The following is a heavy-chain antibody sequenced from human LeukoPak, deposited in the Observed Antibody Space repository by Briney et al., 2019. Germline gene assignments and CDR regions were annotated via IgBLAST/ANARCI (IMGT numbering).Heavy chain of an antibody. CDR1: GFTFSSYG. CDR3: AKDKVGASYYFDY. V-gene: IGHV3-30*18. CDR2: ISYDGSNK. J-gene: IGHJ4*02. D-gene: IGHD1-26*01. Sequence: PGRSLRLSCAASGFTFSSYGMHWVRQAPGKGLEWVAAISYDGSNKYYADSVKGRFTIPRDNSKNTLYLQMNSLRAEDTAVYYCAKDKVGASYYFDYWGQGTLVTVSS.